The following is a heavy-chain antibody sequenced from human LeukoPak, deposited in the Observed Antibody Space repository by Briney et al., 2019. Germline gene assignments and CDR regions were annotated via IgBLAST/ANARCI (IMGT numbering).Heavy chain of an antibody. Sequence: GGSLRLSCTVSGFTFGDYAMSWFRQAPGKGLEWVGFISNKAYGGTTEYAASVKGRFTISRDDSKSIAYLQMNSLRTEDTAVYFCTRYNYGRRGADYWGQGTLVTVSS. CDR3: TRYNYGRRGADY. D-gene: IGHD5-18*01. CDR2: ISNKAYGGTT. CDR1: GFTFGDYA. J-gene: IGHJ4*02. V-gene: IGHV3-49*03.